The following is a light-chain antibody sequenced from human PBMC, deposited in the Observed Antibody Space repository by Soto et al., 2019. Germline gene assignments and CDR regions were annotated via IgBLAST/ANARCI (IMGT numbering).Light chain of an antibody. CDR3: QQYGSSGT. J-gene: IGKJ1*01. V-gene: IGKV3-11*01. CDR2: DAS. Sequence: EIVLTKFPATPSLSSGERATLSFRASQSVSSYLAWYQQKPGQAPRLLIYDASNRATGIPARFSVSGSGTDFTLTISRLEPEDFAVYYCQQYGSSGTFGQGTKVDIK. CDR1: QSVSSY.